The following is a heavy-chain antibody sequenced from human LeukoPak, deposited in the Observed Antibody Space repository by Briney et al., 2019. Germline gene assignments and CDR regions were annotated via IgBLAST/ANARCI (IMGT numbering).Heavy chain of an antibody. Sequence: GGSLRLSCAASGFTFSSYGIHWVRQAPGKGLEWVAVISYDGSNKYYADSVKGRFTISRDNSKNTLYLQMNSLRAEDTAVYYCARDRVVVVPAAPYYYYGMDVWGQGTTVTVSS. CDR2: ISYDGSNK. V-gene: IGHV3-30*03. D-gene: IGHD2-2*01. CDR3: ARDRVVVVPAAPYYYYGMDV. CDR1: GFTFSSYG. J-gene: IGHJ6*02.